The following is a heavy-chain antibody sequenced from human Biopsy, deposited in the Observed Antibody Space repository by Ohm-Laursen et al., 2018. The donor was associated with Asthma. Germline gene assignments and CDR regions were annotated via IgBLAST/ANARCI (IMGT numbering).Heavy chain of an antibody. CDR2: ISYGGKT. CDR1: GGSMTPTSHY. J-gene: IGHJ6*02. V-gene: IGHV4-39*01. Sequence: SDTLSLTCAVSGGSMTPTSHYWDWIRQAPGKGLEWIGYISYGGKTSYNPSLKNRVTISRDTSKNQFSLRLPSVTAADTAVYFFARRITIFGVVQKDHGMDAWGQGTTVIVSS. D-gene: IGHD3-3*01. CDR3: ARRITIFGVVQKDHGMDA.